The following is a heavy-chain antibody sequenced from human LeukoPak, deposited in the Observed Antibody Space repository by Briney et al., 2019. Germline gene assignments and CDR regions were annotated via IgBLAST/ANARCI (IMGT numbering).Heavy chain of an antibody. D-gene: IGHD3-3*01. V-gene: IGHV4-61*02. CDR3: ARENDFWSGYSKYNWFDP. CDR1: GGSISSGSYY. Sequence: SETLSLTCTVSGGSISSGSYYWSWIRQPAGKGLEWIGRIYTSGSTNYNPSLKSRVTISVDTSKNQFSLKLSSVTAADTAVYYCARENDFWSGYSKYNWFDPWGQGTLVTVSS. CDR2: IYTSGST. J-gene: IGHJ5*02.